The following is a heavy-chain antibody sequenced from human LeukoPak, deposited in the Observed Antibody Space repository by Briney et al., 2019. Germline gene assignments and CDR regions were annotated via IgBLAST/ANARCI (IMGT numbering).Heavy chain of an antibody. D-gene: IGHD6-6*01. V-gene: IGHV3-21*01. Sequence: GGSLRLSCAASGFTFSSYSMNWVRQAPGKGLEWVSSISSSSSYIYYADSVKGRFTISRDNAKNSLYLQMNSLRAEDTAVYYCARDGSSFIFDYWGQGTLVTASS. CDR3: ARDGSSFIFDY. J-gene: IGHJ4*02. CDR2: ISSSSSYI. CDR1: GFTFSSYS.